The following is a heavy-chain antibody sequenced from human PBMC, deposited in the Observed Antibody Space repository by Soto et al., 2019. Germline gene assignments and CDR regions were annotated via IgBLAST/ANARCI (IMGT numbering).Heavy chain of an antibody. J-gene: IGHJ4*02. D-gene: IGHD2-15*01. Sequence: DVQLLESGGGLVQPEGSLRLSCAASGFTFSSYAMGWVRQGPGKGLEWVAVVSIGGSTHYADSVRGRFTISRDNAKNTLSLQMNCLTAAYTAVYFCAKRRGAGGHFDYGGQGALVTVSS. CDR3: AKRRGAGGHFDY. CDR1: GFTFSSYA. V-gene: IGHV3-23*01. CDR2: VSIGGST.